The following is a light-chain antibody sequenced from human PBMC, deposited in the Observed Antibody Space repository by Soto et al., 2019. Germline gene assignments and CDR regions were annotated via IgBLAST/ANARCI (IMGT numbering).Light chain of an antibody. CDR3: QQAHNFPLT. CDR1: QVIGSW. CDR2: AAS. V-gene: IGKV1-12*01. J-gene: IGKJ1*01. Sequence: DIQMTQSPSSVSAFVGDRVTITCRASQVIGSWLAWYQEKPGRAPKLLIYAASSLQSGVPSRFSGSGSGTDFTLTISSLQPDDFATYYGQQAHNFPLTYGQGTKVEIK.